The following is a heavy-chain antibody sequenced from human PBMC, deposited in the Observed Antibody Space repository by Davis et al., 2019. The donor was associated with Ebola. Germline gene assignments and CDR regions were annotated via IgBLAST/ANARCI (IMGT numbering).Heavy chain of an antibody. CDR3: ADIYGIDV. CDR2: IYSDGRT. J-gene: IGHJ6*02. Sequence: GESLKIPCAASGFTTSSNYMSWVRQAPGKGLEWVSAIYSDGRTSYADSVKGRFTISRHNSKNTLYLQMNSLRAEDTAVYYCADIYGIDVWGLGTTVTVSS. V-gene: IGHV3-53*04. CDR1: GFTTSSNY.